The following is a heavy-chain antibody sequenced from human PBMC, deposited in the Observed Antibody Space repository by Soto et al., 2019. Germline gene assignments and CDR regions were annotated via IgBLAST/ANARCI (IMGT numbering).Heavy chain of an antibody. Sequence: QVQLVQSGAEVTKPGSSVKVSCKASGGTFSRYTSIWVRQAPGQGLEWMGSIIPILGIANYAQKFQGRVTITADKSTSTAYMELSSLRSEDRDVYDSALPCPSRGWYDSWGKGTLVTVSS. D-gene: IGHD1-26*01. CDR1: GGTFSRYT. CDR3: ALPCPSRGWYDS. V-gene: IGHV1-69*02. J-gene: IGHJ5*01. CDR2: IIPILGIA.